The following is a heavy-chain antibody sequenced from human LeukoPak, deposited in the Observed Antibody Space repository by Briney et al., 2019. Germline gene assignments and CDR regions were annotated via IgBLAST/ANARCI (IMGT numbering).Heavy chain of an antibody. J-gene: IGHJ6*03. CDR3: ARVVGYDFWSGYYMDV. CDR1: GYTFTSYG. CDR2: ISAYNGNT. Sequence: GASVTVPCKASGYTFTSYGISWVGQAPAQGLEWMGSISAYNGNTNYAQKVQGRVTMTTDTSTSTAYMELRSLRSDDTAVYYCARVVGYDFWSGYYMDVWGKGTTVTVSS. V-gene: IGHV1-18*01. D-gene: IGHD3-3*01.